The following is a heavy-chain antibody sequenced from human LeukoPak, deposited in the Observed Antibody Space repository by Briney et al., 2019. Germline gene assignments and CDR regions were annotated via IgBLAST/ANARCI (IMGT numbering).Heavy chain of an antibody. Sequence: GASVKVSCKESGYTFTSYYMHWVRQAPGQGLEWMGIINPSGGSTSYAQKFQGRVTMTRDTSTSTVYMELSSLRAEDTAVYYCARGSTRLYWGYYGMDVWGQGTTVTVSS. CDR3: ARGSTRLYWGYYGMDV. J-gene: IGHJ6*02. CDR1: GYTFTSYY. D-gene: IGHD2-2*02. V-gene: IGHV1-46*01. CDR2: INPSGGST.